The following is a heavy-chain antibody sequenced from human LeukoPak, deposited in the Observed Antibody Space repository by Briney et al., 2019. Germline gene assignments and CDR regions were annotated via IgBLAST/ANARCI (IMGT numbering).Heavy chain of an antibody. CDR3: AKAGIAAAGTFLDY. Sequence: GGSLRLSCAASGFTFDDYAMHWVRQAPGKGLEWVSGISWNSGSIGYADSVKGRFTISRDNAKNSLYLQMNSLRAEDMALYYCAKAGIAAAGTFLDYWGQGTLVTVSS. CDR1: GFTFDDYA. V-gene: IGHV3-9*03. J-gene: IGHJ4*02. D-gene: IGHD6-13*01. CDR2: ISWNSGSI.